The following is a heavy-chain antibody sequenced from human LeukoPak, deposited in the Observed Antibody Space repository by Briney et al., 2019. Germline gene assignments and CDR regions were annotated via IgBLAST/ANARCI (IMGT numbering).Heavy chain of an antibody. D-gene: IGHD4-17*01. J-gene: IGHJ4*02. Sequence: ASVKVSCKASGYTFTNYYMHWVRRAPGQGLEWMGIINPSGGSTTYAQKFQGRVTMTRDTSTSTVYMELSSRRSEDTAVYYCARALRRLEFDYWGQGTLVTVSS. CDR2: INPSGGST. CDR1: GYTFTNYY. V-gene: IGHV1-46*01. CDR3: ARALRRLEFDY.